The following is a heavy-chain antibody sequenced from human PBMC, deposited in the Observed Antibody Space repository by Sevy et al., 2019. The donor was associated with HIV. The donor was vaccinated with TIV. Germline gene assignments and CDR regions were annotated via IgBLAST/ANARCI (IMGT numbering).Heavy chain of an antibody. V-gene: IGHV3-11*06. CDR1: GFTFSDYY. CDR2: MSSGTSYT. J-gene: IGHJ4*02. D-gene: IGHD1-7*01. Sequence: GGSLRLSCAASGFTFSDYYMSWIRQAPGKGLELVSYMSSGTSYTNYADSVKGRFTISRDNAKNSLYLQMNSLRAEDTAVYYCARDRRNYGGQYFDYWGQGTLVTVSS. CDR3: ARDRRNYGGQYFDY.